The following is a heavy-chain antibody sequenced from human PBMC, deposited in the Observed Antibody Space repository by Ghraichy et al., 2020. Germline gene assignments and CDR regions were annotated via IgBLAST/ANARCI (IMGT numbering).Heavy chain of an antibody. CDR1: GFTFSSYA. Sequence: GGSLRLSCAASGFTFSSYAMSWVRQAPGKGLEWVSAISGSGGSTYYADSVKGRFTISRYNSKNTLYLQMNSLRAEDTAVYYCAKGGRRSYLLFDYWGQGTLVTVSS. V-gene: IGHV3-23*01. D-gene: IGHD1-26*01. CDR3: AKGGRRSYLLFDY. CDR2: ISGSGGST. J-gene: IGHJ4*02.